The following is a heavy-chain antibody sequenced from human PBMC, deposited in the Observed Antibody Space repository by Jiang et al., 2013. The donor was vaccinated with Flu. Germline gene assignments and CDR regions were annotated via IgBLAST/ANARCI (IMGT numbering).Heavy chain of an antibody. CDR2: VRTSGATR. D-gene: IGHD2-2*02. CDR1: GFIFTNYA. CDR3: AKSDRFCTTTTCYTSFDY. Sequence: GLVQPGGSLRLSCAASGFIFTNYAMNWVRQAPGKGLEWVASVRTSGATRHYADSVKGRFTISRDNSKGKVFLEMNSLRVDDTALYYCAKSDRFCTTTTCYTSFDYWGQGILVTVSS. V-gene: IGHV3-23*01. J-gene: IGHJ4*02.